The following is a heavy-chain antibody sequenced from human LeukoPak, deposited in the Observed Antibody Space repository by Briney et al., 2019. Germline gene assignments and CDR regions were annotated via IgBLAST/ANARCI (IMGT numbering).Heavy chain of an antibody. CDR3: ARTDSHYLSFDY. V-gene: IGHV4-59*01. Sequence: PSETLSLTCTVSGGSISSYYWSWIRQPPGKGLEWIGYIYHSGSTNYNPSLKSRVTISVDTSKNQFSLNLNSVTAADTAVYYCARTDSHYLSFDYWGQGTLVTVSS. CDR1: GGSISSYY. D-gene: IGHD4-11*01. CDR2: IYHSGST. J-gene: IGHJ4*02.